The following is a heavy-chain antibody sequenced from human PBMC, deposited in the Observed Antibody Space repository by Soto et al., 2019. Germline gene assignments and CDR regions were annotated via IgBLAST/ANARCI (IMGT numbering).Heavy chain of an antibody. Sequence: EVQLVESGGGLVKPGGSLRLSCVASGFTFSSYSMNWVRQAPGKGLEWVSSISSSSSYIYYADSVKGRFTISRDNAKNSLYLQMNSLRAEDTAVYYCARDHRYYYDSSGYYGLDAFDIWGQGTMVTVSS. CDR1: GFTFSSYS. V-gene: IGHV3-21*01. J-gene: IGHJ3*02. CDR3: ARDHRYYYDSSGYYGLDAFDI. CDR2: ISSSSSYI. D-gene: IGHD3-22*01.